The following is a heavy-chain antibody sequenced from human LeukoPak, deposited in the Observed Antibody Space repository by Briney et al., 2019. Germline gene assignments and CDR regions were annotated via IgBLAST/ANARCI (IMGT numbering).Heavy chain of an antibody. D-gene: IGHD2-21*02. CDR2: IYPGDSDT. CDR3: ARQVTAMPYYYYGMDV. J-gene: IGHJ6*02. CDR1: GYSFTSYW. V-gene: IGHV5-51*01. Sequence: GESLKISCKGSGYSFTSYWIGWVPQMPGKGLEWMGIIYPGDSDTRYSPSFQGQVTISADKSISTAYLQWSSLKASDTAMYYCARQVTAMPYYYYGMDVWGQGTTVTVSS.